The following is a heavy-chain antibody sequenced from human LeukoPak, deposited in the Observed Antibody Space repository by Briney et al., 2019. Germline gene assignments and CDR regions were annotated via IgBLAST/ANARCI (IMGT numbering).Heavy chain of an antibody. D-gene: IGHD4-23*01. CDR1: GFTFSDYY. J-gene: IGHJ4*02. CDR2: INSSGSTI. CDR3: ARIHYGGNPHFDY. V-gene: IGHV3-11*01. Sequence: GGSLRLSCAASGFTFSDYYMSWIRQAPGKGLEGVSYINSSGSTIYYADSVKGRFTISRDNAKNSLYLQMNSLSAENTAVYYCARIHYGGNPHFDYWGQGTLVTVSS.